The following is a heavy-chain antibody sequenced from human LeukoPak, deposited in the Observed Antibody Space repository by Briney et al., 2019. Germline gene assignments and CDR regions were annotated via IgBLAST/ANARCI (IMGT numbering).Heavy chain of an antibody. CDR2: IYYSGST. CDR3: ARDSYSANGDPAAFDI. D-gene: IGHD3-10*01. Sequence: PSETLSLTCTVPGGSISSYYWSWIRQPPGKGLEWSGYIYYSGSTNYNPSLKSRVTISVGTSKNQFSLKLSSVTAADTAVYYCARDSYSANGDPAAFDIWGQGTMVTVSS. CDR1: GGSISSYY. J-gene: IGHJ3*02. V-gene: IGHV4-59*01.